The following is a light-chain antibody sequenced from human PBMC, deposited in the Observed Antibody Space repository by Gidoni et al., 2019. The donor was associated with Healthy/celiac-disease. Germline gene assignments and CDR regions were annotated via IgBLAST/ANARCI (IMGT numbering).Light chain of an antibody. CDR2: RNN. CDR1: SSKIGSNY. V-gene: IGLV1-47*01. J-gene: IGLJ3*02. Sequence: QSVLTQPHSASGTPGQRVTISCSGSSSKIGSNYVYWYKQLPGTAPKLLINRNNQRPSGVPDRFSGSKSGTSASLAISGLRSEDEADYYCAAWDDSLGWVFGGGTKLTVL. CDR3: AAWDDSLGWV.